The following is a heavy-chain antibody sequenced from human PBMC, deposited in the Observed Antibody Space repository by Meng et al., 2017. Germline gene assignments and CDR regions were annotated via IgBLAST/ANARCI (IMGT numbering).Heavy chain of an antibody. Sequence: GSLRPSCDVHGGSSSAYYWSWIRQPPGKGLEWIGEINHSGSTNYNPSLKRRVTISVDTSKNQFSLKLSSVTAADTAVYYCARRGSRGYSSAGAFDIWGQGTMVTVSS. CDR3: ARRGSRGYSSAGAFDI. CDR1: GGSSSAYY. D-gene: IGHD5-18*01. CDR2: INHSGST. J-gene: IGHJ3*02. V-gene: IGHV4-34*01.